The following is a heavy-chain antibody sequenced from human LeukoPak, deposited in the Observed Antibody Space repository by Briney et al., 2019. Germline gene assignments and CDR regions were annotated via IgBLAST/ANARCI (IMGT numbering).Heavy chain of an antibody. CDR1: GFAFSTSW. J-gene: IGHJ4*02. CDR3: SRVEVTFDW. V-gene: IGHV3-73*01. CDR2: IRSKANSYAT. D-gene: IGHD4-23*01. Sequence: QPGGSLRLSCAASGFAFSTSWMAWVRQASGKGLEWVGRIRSKANSYATTYAASVKGRFTISRDDSKNTAFLQMNSLKIEDTAVYYCSRVEVTFDWWGQGTLVTVSS.